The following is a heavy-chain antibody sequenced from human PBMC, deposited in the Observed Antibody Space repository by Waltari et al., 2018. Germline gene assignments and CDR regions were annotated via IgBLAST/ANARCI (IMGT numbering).Heavy chain of an antibody. CDR1: GYSFARGHY. Sequence: QLHLQESGPGLVVPSEPLSLTCAVSGYSFARGHYSGWTLQPPGKGLEWIGNVYRSGRTSYAPSLRSRVTMSVDTAKNQFSLNLSSVTAADTAVYYCVRVDAPQQTSNWDVGYYYEMDVWGKGTTVIVSS. CDR2: VYRSGRT. D-gene: IGHD4-4*01. CDR3: VRVDAPQQTSNWDVGYYYEMDV. J-gene: IGHJ6*03. V-gene: IGHV4-38-2*01.